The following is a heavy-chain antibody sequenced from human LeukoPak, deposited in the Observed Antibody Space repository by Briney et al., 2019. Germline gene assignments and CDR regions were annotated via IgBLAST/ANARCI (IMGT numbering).Heavy chain of an antibody. V-gene: IGHV4-34*01. D-gene: IGHD3-3*01. CDR1: GGSFSGYY. Sequence: PSETLSLTCAVYGGSFSGYYWSWIHQPPGKGLEWIGEINHSGSTNYNPSLKSRVTISVDTSKNQFSLKLSSVTAADTAVYYCARRRITIFGVVRSAKTTSPSRFDYWGQGTLVTVSS. CDR3: ARRRITIFGVVRSAKTTSPSRFDY. J-gene: IGHJ4*02. CDR2: INHSGST.